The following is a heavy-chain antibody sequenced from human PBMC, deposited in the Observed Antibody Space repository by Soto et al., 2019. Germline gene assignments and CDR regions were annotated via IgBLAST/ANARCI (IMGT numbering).Heavy chain of an antibody. D-gene: IGHD1-1*01. J-gene: IGHJ4*02. CDR2: ISAHNGNT. CDR1: GYIFTTYG. Sequence: QVHLVQSGAKVKKPGASVKVSCKGSGYIFTTYGITWVRQAPGQGLEWMGWISAHNGNTNYAQKLQGRVTVTRDTSTSTAYMELRNLRSDDTAVQYCARGRYGDYWGQGALVTVSS. CDR3: ARGRYGDY. V-gene: IGHV1-18*01.